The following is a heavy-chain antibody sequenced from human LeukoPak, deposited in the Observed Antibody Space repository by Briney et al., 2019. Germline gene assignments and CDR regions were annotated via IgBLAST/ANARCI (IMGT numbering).Heavy chain of an antibody. CDR3: ARLGDSSGYSVFDP. CDR1: GGSISSYY. Sequence: MPSETLSLTCTVSGGSISSYYWSWIRQPAGKGLEWIGRIYTSGSTNYNPSLKSRVTMSVDTSKNQFSLKLSSVTAADTAVYYCARLGDSSGYSVFDPWGQGTLVTVSS. D-gene: IGHD3-22*01. J-gene: IGHJ5*02. CDR2: IYTSGST. V-gene: IGHV4-4*07.